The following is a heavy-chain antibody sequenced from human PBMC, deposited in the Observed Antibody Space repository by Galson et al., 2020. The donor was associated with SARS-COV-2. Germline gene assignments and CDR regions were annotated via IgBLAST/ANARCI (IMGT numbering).Heavy chain of an antibody. D-gene: IGHD6-25*01. CDR2: IWNEGIIQ. V-gene: IGHV3-33*03. CDR1: GFTFTSHA. CDR3: VTDPPRSGWAFRD. Sequence: GESLKIYCAASGFTFTSHAMHWVRQAPGKGLEWVAMIWNEGIIQYYADSVKGRFTISRDNTNNMVYLQMNSLRDKDTALYYCVTDPPRSGWAFRDWGQGTQVTVSS. J-gene: IGHJ1*01.